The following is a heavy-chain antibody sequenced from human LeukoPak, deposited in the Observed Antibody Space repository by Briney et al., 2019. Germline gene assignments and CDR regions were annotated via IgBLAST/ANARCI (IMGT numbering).Heavy chain of an antibody. CDR3: AKDMGTGTTSIPWFDT. J-gene: IGHJ5*02. CDR2: IWYDGSNK. D-gene: IGHD1-7*01. CDR1: GFTFSSYG. V-gene: IGHV3-33*06. Sequence: GGSLRLSCAASGFTFSSYGMHWVRQAPGKGLEWVAVIWYDGSNKYYADSVKGRFTISRDNSKNTLYLQMNSLRAEDTAVYYCAKDMGTGTTSIPWFDTWGQGTLVTVSS.